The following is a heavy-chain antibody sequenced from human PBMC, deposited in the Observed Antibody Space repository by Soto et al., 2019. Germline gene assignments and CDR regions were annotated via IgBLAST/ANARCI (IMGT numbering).Heavy chain of an antibody. CDR3: ASTSLVATTGVNYPMDF. V-gene: IGHV5-10-1*01. CDR2: IDPSNSYT. J-gene: IGHJ6*02. CDR1: GYNSTTYW. Sequence: GESLKISCQGSGYNSTTYWISWVRQMPGRGLEWMGNIDPSNSYTTYSPSFEGQVSISADKSITTAYLQWRSLRTSDTAIYYCASTSLVATTGVNYPMDFWGQGTSVTVPS. D-gene: IGHD7-27*01.